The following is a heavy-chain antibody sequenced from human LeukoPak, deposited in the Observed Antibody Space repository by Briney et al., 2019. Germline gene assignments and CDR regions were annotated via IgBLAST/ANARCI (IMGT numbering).Heavy chain of an antibody. CDR2: IYYSGST. CDR1: GGSISSYY. D-gene: IGHD6-13*01. CDR3: ARHGGNMRAGSPHKGIAAANWFDP. Sequence: KASETLSLTCTVSGGSISSYYWSWIRQPPGKGLEWIGYIYYSGSTNYNPSLKSRVTISVDTSKNQFSLKLSSVTAADTAVYYCARHGGNMRAGSPHKGIAAANWFDPWGQGTLVTVSS. J-gene: IGHJ5*02. V-gene: IGHV4-59*08.